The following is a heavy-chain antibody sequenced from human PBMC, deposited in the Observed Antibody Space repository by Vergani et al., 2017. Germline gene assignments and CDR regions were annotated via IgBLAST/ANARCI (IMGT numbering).Heavy chain of an antibody. Sequence: QVQLQESGPGLVKPSETLSLTCTVSGGSVSSGSYYWSWIRQPPGKGLEWIGYIYYSGNTNYNPSLKSRVTISVDTSKNQFSLKLSSVTAADMAVYFCARRYCSTNSCSGVDYWGQGTLVTVSS. CDR2: IYYSGNT. J-gene: IGHJ4*02. D-gene: IGHD2-2*01. CDR3: ARRYCSTNSCSGVDY. V-gene: IGHV4-61*01. CDR1: GGSVSSGSYY.